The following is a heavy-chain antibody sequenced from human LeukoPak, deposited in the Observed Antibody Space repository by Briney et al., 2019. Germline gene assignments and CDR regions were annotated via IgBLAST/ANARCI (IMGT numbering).Heavy chain of an antibody. J-gene: IGHJ4*02. CDR2: IKEDGRET. Sequence: GGSLRLSCAASGFTFSTYWMSWVRQAPGKGLEWVATIKEDGRETYYVDSVKGRFTISRDNAKNSLYLQMSRLRAEDTAVYYCARDPLCRYDYWGQGTLLTVSS. CDR1: GFTFSTYW. CDR3: ARDPLCRYDY. V-gene: IGHV3-7*01.